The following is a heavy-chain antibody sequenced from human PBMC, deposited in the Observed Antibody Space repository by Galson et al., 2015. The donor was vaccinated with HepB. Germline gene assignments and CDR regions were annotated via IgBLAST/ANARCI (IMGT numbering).Heavy chain of an antibody. J-gene: IGHJ6*03. CDR2: IYHSGST. V-gene: IGHV4-30-2*01. D-gene: IGHD3-3*01. CDR3: ARGYAYYDFWSGSISYYYYMDV. CDR1: GGSISSGGYS. Sequence: TLSLTCAVSGGSISSGGYSWSWIRQPPGKGLEWIGYIYHSGSTYYNPSLKSRVTISVDRSKNQFSLKLSSVTAADTAVYYCARGYAYYDFWSGSISYYYYMDVWGKGTTVTVSS.